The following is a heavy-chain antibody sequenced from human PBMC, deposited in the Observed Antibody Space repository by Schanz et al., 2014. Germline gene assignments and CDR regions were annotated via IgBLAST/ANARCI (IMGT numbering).Heavy chain of an antibody. CDR1: GFTFSSYG. CDR3: AKDPHKDYGGKPQTFDI. D-gene: IGHD4-17*01. Sequence: QVQLVESGGDVVQPGRSLRLSCAASGFTFSSYGMHWVRQAPGKGLEWVAVIWYDGNNKYYADSVKGRFTISRDNSKNILYLQINSLRAEDTALYYCAKDPHKDYGGKPQTFDIWGQGTMVTVSS. V-gene: IGHV3-33*06. CDR2: IWYDGNNK. J-gene: IGHJ3*02.